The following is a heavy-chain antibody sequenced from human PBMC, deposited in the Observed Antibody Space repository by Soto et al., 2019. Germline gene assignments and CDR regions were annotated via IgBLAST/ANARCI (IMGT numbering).Heavy chain of an antibody. CDR1: GGSISSSNW. D-gene: IGHD5-18*01. J-gene: IGHJ6*02. CDR2: IYYSGST. Sequence: PSETLSLTCAVSGGSISSSNWWSWVRQPPGKGLEWIGYIYYSGSTYYNPSLKSRVTISVDTSKNQFSLKLSSVTAADTAVYYCAREGYGKYYYYGMDVWGQGTTVTVSS. V-gene: IGHV4-4*02. CDR3: AREGYGKYYYYGMDV.